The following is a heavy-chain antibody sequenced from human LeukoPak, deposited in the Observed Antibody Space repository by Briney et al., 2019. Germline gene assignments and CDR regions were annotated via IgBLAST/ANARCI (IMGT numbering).Heavy chain of an antibody. D-gene: IGHD5-18*01. CDR2: INPSGGST. CDR3: ARGGGVDTVWEDYFDY. J-gene: IGHJ4*02. V-gene: IGHV1-46*01. CDR1: GYTFTSYY. Sequence: GASVKVSCKASGYTFTSYYMHWVRQAPGQGLEWMGIINPSGGSTSYAQKFQGRVTMTRDTSTSTVYMELSSLRSEDTAVYYCARGGGVDTVWEDYFDYWGQGTLVTVSS.